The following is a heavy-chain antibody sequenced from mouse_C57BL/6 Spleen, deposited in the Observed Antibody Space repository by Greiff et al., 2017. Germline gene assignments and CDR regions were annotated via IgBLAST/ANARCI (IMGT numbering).Heavy chain of an antibody. Sequence: EVQLVESGGGLVQPKGSLKLSCAASGFSFNTYAMNWVRQAPGKGLEWVARIRSKSNNYATYYADSVKDRFTISRDDSESMLYLQMNNLKTEDTAMYYCVRQGGTGPYYFDYWGQGTTLTVSS. CDR1: GFSFNTYA. V-gene: IGHV10-1*01. D-gene: IGHD4-1*01. CDR2: IRSKSNNYAT. J-gene: IGHJ2*01. CDR3: VRQGGTGPYYFDY.